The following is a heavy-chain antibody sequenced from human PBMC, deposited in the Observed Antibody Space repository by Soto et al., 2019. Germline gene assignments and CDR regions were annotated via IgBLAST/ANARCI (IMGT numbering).Heavy chain of an antibody. CDR1: VFTFSSYS. D-gene: IGHD1-1*01. J-gene: IGHJ6*02. Sequence: GGSLRLSCAASVFTFSSYSMNWVRQAPGKGLEWVSYISSSSSTIYYADSVKGRFTISRDNAKNSLYLQMNSLRAEDTAVYYCARDLSLEGPYGMDVWGQGTTVTVSS. CDR2: ISSSSSTI. CDR3: ARDLSLEGPYGMDV. V-gene: IGHV3-48*01.